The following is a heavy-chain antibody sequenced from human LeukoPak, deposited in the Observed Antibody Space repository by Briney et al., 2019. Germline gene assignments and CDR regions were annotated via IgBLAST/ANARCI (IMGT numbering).Heavy chain of an antibody. J-gene: IGHJ6*03. D-gene: IGHD5-24*01. CDR2: IKQDGSEK. Sequence: GGSLRLSCAASGFTFSSYWMSWVRQAPGKGLEWVANIKQDGSEKYYVDSVKGRFTISRDNAKNSLYLQMTSLRAEDTAVYYCARGPQGATLRPYYYYYYMDVWGKGTTVTVSS. CDR1: GFTFSSYW. CDR3: ARGPQGATLRPYYYYYYMDV. V-gene: IGHV3-7*01.